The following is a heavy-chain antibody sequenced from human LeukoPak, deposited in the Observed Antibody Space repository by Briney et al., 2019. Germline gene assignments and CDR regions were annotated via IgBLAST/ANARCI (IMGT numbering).Heavy chain of an antibody. V-gene: IGHV4-28*05. CDR3: ASRKLGNDY. CDR2: IDYSGSI. CDR1: GYSINSGHW. J-gene: IGHJ4*02. D-gene: IGHD7-27*01. Sequence: SSDTLSLTCTVSGYSINSGHWWGWIRQPPGKGLEWIGYIDYSGSIYYNPSLKSRVTMSIDTSKNKFSLKLGSVTAADTAVYYCASRKLGNDYWGQGTLVTVSS.